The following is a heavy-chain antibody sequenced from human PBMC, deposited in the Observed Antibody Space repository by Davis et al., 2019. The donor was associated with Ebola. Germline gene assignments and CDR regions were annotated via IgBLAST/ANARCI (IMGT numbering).Heavy chain of an antibody. CDR1: GYTFTSYG. CDR3: ARDQKTTVPKPYYYYYGMDV. Sequence: ASVKVSCKASGYTFTSYGISWVRQAPGQGLEWMGWISAYNGSTNYAQKLQGRVTMTTDTSTSTAYMELRSLRSDDTAVYYCARDQKTTVPKPYYYYYGMDVWGQGTTVTVSS. V-gene: IGHV1-18*01. CDR2: ISAYNGST. D-gene: IGHD4-11*01. J-gene: IGHJ6*02.